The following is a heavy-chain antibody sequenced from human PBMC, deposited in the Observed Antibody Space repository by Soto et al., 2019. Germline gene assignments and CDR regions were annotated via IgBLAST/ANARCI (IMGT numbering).Heavy chain of an antibody. CDR1: GFTFSSYG. Sequence: GGSLRLSCAASGFTFSSYGMHWVRQAPGKGLEWVAVISYDGSNKYYADSVKGRFTISRDNSKNTLYLQMNSLRAEDTAVYYCALRFLESYYGMDVWGQGTTVTVSS. D-gene: IGHD3-3*01. CDR3: ALRFLESYYGMDV. V-gene: IGHV3-30*03. CDR2: ISYDGSNK. J-gene: IGHJ6*02.